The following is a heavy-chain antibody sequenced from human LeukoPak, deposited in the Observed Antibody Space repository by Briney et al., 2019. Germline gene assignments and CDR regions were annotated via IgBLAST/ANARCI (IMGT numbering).Heavy chain of an antibody. Sequence: SVKVSCKASGGTFSSYAISWVRQAPGQGLEWMGGIIPIFGTANYAQKSQGRVTITADESTSTAYMELSSLRSEDTAVYYCARDRNWNVNMFDPWGQGTLVTVSS. D-gene: IGHD1-1*01. J-gene: IGHJ5*02. CDR3: ARDRNWNVNMFDP. CDR2: IIPIFGTA. V-gene: IGHV1-69*01. CDR1: GGTFSSYA.